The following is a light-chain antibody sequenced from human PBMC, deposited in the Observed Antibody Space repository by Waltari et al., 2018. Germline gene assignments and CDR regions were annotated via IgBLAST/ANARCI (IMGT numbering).Light chain of an antibody. CDR1: SSNIGNNA. V-gene: IGLV1-36*01. CDR3: AAWDDSLSGYV. Sequence: QSVLTQPPSVSEAPRQRVTISCSGSSSNIGNNAVNWYQQLPGKAPKLLIYYDDLLPSGVSDRFSGSKSGTSASLAIRGLQSEDEADYYCAAWDDSLSGYVFGTGTKVTVL. J-gene: IGLJ1*01. CDR2: YDD.